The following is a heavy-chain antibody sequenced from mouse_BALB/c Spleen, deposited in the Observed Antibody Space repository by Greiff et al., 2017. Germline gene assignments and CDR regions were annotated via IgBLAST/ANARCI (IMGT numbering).Heavy chain of an antibody. V-gene: IGHV1-14*01. D-gene: IGHD1-1*01. CDR2: INPYNDGT. J-gene: IGHJ1*01. Sequence: VQLQQSGPELVKPGASVKMSCKASGYTFTSYVMHWVKQKPGQGLEWIGYINPYNDGTKYNEKFKGKATLTSDKSSSTAYMELSSLTSEDSAVYYCARAYYYGSSPWYFDVWGAGTTVTVSS. CDR3: ARAYYYGSSPWYFDV. CDR1: GYTFTSYV.